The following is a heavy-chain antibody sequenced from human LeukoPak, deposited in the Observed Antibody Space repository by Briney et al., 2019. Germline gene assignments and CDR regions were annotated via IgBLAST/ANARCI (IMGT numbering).Heavy chain of an antibody. CDR3: ARDQDSSGWYYFDY. D-gene: IGHD6-19*01. V-gene: IGHV1-18*04. CDR1: GYTFTGYY. Sequence: ASVKVSCKASGYTFTGYYMHWVRQAPGQGLEWMGWISAYNGNTNYAQKLQGRVTMTTDTSTSTAYMGLRSLRSDDTAVYYCARDQDSSGWYYFDYWGQGTLVTVSS. J-gene: IGHJ4*02. CDR2: ISAYNGNT.